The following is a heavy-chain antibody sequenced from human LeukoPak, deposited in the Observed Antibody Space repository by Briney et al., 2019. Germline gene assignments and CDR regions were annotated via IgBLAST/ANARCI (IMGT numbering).Heavy chain of an antibody. V-gene: IGHV4-34*01. CDR2: INHSGST. D-gene: IGHD4-17*01. Sequence: PSETLSLTCAVYGGSFSGYYWSWIRQPPGKGLEWIGEINHSGSTNYNPSLKSRVTISVNTSKNQSSLKLSSVTAADTAVYYRARAYGFGSYYFGYWGQGTLVTVSS. CDR1: GGSFSGYY. J-gene: IGHJ4*02. CDR3: ARAYGFGSYYFGY.